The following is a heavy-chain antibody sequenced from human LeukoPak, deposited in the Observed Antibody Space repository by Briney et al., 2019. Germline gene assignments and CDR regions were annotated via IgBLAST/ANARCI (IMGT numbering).Heavy chain of an antibody. CDR1: GFTFSSYW. D-gene: IGHD3-22*01. CDR3: TRDPDRSGFDF. Sequence: GGSLRLSCAASGFTFSSYWMSWVRQAPGKGLEWVANIKQDGSEKYYVDSVKGRFTISRDNAKNSLYLHMNSLRVEDTAVYYCTRDPDRSGFDFWGQGTLVTVSS. V-gene: IGHV3-7*01. CDR2: IKQDGSEK. J-gene: IGHJ4*02.